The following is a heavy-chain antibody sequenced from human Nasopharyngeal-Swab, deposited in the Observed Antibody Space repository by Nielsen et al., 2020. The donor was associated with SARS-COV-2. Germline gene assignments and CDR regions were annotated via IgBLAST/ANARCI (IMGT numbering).Heavy chain of an antibody. CDR3: ARFGVTMVRGVNWFDP. V-gene: IGHV3-11*01. CDR2: ISSSGSTI. D-gene: IGHD3-10*01. CDR1: GFTFSDYY. Sequence: GESLKISCAASGFTFSDYYMSWIRQAPGKGLEWVSYISSSGSTIYYADSVKGRFTISRDNAKNSLYLQMNSLRAEDTAVYYCARFGVTMVRGVNWFDPWGQGTLVTVSS. J-gene: IGHJ5*02.